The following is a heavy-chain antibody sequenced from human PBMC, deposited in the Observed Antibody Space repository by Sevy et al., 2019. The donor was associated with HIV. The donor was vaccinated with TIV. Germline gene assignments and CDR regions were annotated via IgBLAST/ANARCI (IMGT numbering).Heavy chain of an antibody. CDR2: ILPSDSDT. Sequence: GESLKISCKGSGYNFTPYWIGWVRQMPGKGLEWMGIILPSDSDTGYSPSFQGQVTISVDKSINTAYLQWNSLKASDXXXXXXXXXGDSDGFDYWGQGTLVTVSS. CDR3: XXXGDSDGFDY. D-gene: IGHD2-15*01. CDR1: GYNFTPYW. J-gene: IGHJ4*02. V-gene: IGHV5-51*01.